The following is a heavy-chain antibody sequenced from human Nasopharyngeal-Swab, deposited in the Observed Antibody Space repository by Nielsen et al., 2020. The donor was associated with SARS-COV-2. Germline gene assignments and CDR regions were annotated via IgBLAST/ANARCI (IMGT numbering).Heavy chain of an antibody. CDR2: ISAYNGNT. D-gene: IGHD2-2*01. V-gene: IGHV1-18*01. CDR3: ARGGGGYCSSTSCVGGDY. CDR1: GYTFTSYD. Sequence: ASVKVSCKASGYTFTSYDINWVRQATGQGLEWMGWISAYNGNTNYAQKLQGRVTMTTDTSTSTAYIELRSLRSDDTAVYYCARGGGGYCSSTSCVGGDYWGQGTLVTVSS. J-gene: IGHJ4*02.